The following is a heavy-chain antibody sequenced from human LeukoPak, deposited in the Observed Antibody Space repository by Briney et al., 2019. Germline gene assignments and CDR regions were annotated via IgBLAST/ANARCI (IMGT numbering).Heavy chain of an antibody. CDR3: AKAGIGADGAGFLCEY. D-gene: IGHD1-1*01. Sequence: GGSLTLSCAASGFTFSNYAMSWVRQAPGKGLEWVSTASYYVGKQYHADSVGGRFTVSRDNSRNTVSLQMSSLRVEDTGIYYCAKAGIGADGAGFLCEYWGQGTLVTVSS. V-gene: IGHV3-23*01. CDR1: GFTFSNYA. J-gene: IGHJ4*02. CDR2: ASYYVGKQ.